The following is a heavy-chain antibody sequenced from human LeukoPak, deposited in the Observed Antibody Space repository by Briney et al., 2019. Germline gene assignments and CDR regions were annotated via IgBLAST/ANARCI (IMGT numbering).Heavy chain of an antibody. CDR1: GGSISSYC. Sequence: SETLSLTCTVSGGSISSYCWSWIRQPAGKGLEWIGRIYTSGSTNYNPSLKSRVTMSVDTSKNQFSLKLSSVTAADTAVYYCARDRYYYGSGSPLDYWGQGTLVTVSS. CDR2: IYTSGST. V-gene: IGHV4-4*07. J-gene: IGHJ4*02. D-gene: IGHD3-10*01. CDR3: ARDRYYYGSGSPLDY.